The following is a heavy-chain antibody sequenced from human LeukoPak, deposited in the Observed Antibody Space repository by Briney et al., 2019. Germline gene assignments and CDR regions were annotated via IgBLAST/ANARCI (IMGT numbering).Heavy chain of an antibody. CDR3: ARQGGGKKLAQFDY. Sequence: KPSQTLSLTCTVSGGSISSGGYYWSWIRQHPGKGLEWIGYIYYSGSTNYNPSLKSRVTISVDTSKNQFSLKLSSVTAADTAVYYCARQGGGKKLAQFDYWGQGTLVTVSS. V-gene: IGHV4-31*03. D-gene: IGHD6-6*01. CDR1: GGSISSGGYY. CDR2: IYYSGST. J-gene: IGHJ4*02.